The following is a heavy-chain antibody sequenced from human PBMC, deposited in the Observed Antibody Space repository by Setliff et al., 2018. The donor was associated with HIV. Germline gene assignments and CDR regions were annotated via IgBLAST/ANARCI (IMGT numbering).Heavy chain of an antibody. Sequence: ETLSLTCTVSGYSISSGYYWGWIRQPPGKGLVWVSRINSDGSSTSYAGSVKGRFTISRDNAKNTLYLQMNSLRAEDTAVYYCASNYYDSSGYISWGQGTLVTVSS. J-gene: IGHJ4*02. V-gene: IGHV3-74*01. CDR2: INSDGSST. D-gene: IGHD3-22*01. CDR1: GYSISSGYY. CDR3: ASNYYDSSGYIS.